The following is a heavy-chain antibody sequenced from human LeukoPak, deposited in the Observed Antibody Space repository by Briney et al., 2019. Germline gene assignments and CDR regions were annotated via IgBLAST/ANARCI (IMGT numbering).Heavy chain of an antibody. J-gene: IGHJ4*02. CDR2: ISGNSDRT. CDR1: GFTFSGYG. Sequence: GGSLRLSCAASGFTFSGYGMSWVRQAPGKGLEWLSAISGNSDRTYYADSVRGRFTISRDNSKNTLYMQINTLRVEDTAAYYCAKYLSSGFLYYFDYWGQGTLVTVSS. D-gene: IGHD3-22*01. V-gene: IGHV3-23*01. CDR3: AKYLSSGFLYYFDY.